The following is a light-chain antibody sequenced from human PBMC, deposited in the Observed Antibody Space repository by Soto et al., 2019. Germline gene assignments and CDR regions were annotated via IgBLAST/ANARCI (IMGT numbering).Light chain of an antibody. CDR1: QSVSSN. CDR3: QQYGSSPRP. V-gene: IGKV3-20*01. Sequence: EFVMTQSPATLSLSPGERATLSCRASQSVSSNLGWYQQKPGQAPRLLIYGVSTRATGIPDRFSGSGSGTDFTLTIRRLEPEDFAVYYCQQYGSSPRPFGGGTKVDIK. CDR2: GVS. J-gene: IGKJ4*01.